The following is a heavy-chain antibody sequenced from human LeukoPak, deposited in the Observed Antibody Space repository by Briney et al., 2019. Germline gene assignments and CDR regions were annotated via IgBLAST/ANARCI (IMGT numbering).Heavy chain of an antibody. Sequence: GGSLRLSCSASGFTFCSYAMHWVRQAPGKGLEYVSAISSNGGSTYYADSVKGRFTISRDNSKHTLYLQMSSLRAEDTAVYYCVKERGAAGGYYCDYWGQGTLVTVSS. V-gene: IGHV3-64D*09. D-gene: IGHD6-13*01. J-gene: IGHJ4*02. CDR3: VKERGAAGGYYCDY. CDR1: GFTFCSYA. CDR2: ISSNGGST.